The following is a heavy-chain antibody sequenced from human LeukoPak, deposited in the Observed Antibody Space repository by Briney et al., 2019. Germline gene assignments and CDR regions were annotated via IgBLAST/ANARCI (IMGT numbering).Heavy chain of an antibody. J-gene: IGHJ4*02. CDR3: TTAPRH. CDR2: IKTKSDGETT. CDR1: GFGFSSTW. Sequence: PGGSLRLSCAASGFGFSSTWMGWVRQAPGKGLEWVGRIKTKSDGETTDYAAPVKGRFTISRDDAKNTVYLQMNSLRTDGTAVYYCTTAPRHWGQGTLVTVSS. V-gene: IGHV3-15*01.